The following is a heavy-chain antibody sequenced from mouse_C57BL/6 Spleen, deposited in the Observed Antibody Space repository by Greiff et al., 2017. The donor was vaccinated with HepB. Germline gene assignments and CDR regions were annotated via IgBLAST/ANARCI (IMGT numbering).Heavy chain of an antibody. CDR3: GRSEYFDV. V-gene: IGHV1-64*01. CDR2: IHPNSGST. CDR1: GYTFTSYW. Sequence: VQLQQPGAELVKPGASVKLSCKASGYTFTSYWMHWVKQRPGQGLEWIGMIHPNSGSTNYNEKFKSKATLTEDKSSSTAYMQLSSLTSEDSAVYYCGRSEYFDVWGTGTTVTVSS. J-gene: IGHJ1*03.